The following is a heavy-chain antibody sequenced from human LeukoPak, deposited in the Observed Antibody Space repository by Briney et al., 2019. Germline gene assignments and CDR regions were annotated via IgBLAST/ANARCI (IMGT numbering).Heavy chain of an antibody. CDR3: ARESYYDSSGPFDY. CDR1: GGSFSGYY. CDR2: INHSGST. V-gene: IGHV4-34*01. D-gene: IGHD3-22*01. J-gene: IGHJ4*02. Sequence: SETLSLTCAVYGGSFSGYYWSWIRQPPGKGLEWIGEINHSGSTNYNPSLKSRGTISVDTSKNQFSLKLSSVTAADTAVYYCARESYYDSSGPFDYWGQGTLVTVSS.